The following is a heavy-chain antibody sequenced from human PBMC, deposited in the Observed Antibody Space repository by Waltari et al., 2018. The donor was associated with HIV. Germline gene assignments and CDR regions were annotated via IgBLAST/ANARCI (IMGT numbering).Heavy chain of an antibody. D-gene: IGHD4-17*01. CDR3: VRERNTVKTTSYYFDY. V-gene: IGHV3-66*01. CDR2: ITHTGAT. J-gene: IGHJ4*02. Sequence: EVQLVESGGGWVQPGGSRRGHSAPSGFTVVTTPLGWGRQTPGKGVEWVSLITHTGATFYADSVQGRFTISRDISMNTVHLQMDSLRAEDTAVYFCVRERNTVKTTSYYFDYWGQGTLVTVSS. CDR1: GFTVVTTP.